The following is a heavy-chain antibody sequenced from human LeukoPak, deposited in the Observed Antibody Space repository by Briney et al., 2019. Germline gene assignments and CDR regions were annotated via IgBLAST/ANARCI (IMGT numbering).Heavy chain of an antibody. CDR1: GFTFSSYA. CDR3: AKKGSRTIATGGFDC. V-gene: IGHV3-23*01. D-gene: IGHD6-13*01. J-gene: IGHJ4*02. CDR2: ISGSGSTT. Sequence: GGSLRLSCAASGFTFSSYAMSWVRQAPGKGLEWISTISGSGSTTYYGDSVKGRFTISRDSSKNTPDLQMNSLRAEDTAVYYCAKKGSRTIATGGFDCWGQGTLVIVSS.